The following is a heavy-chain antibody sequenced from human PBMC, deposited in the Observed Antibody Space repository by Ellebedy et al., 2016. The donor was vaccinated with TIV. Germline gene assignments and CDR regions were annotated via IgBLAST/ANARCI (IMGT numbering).Heavy chain of an antibody. Sequence: GESLKISXSASGFNFSDYYMNWIRQAPGKGLEWVSYSSGSGNTVNYADSVKGRFTISRDNAQNSLYLQMNSLRPEDTAVYYCARSLSFFYDSSGYAHWGQGTQVTVSS. CDR2: SSGSGNTV. D-gene: IGHD3-22*01. J-gene: IGHJ1*01. CDR1: GFNFSDYY. V-gene: IGHV3-11*01. CDR3: ARSLSFFYDSSGYAH.